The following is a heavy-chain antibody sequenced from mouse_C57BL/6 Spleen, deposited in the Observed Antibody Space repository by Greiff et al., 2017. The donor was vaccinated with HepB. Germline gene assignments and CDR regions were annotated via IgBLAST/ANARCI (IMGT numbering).Heavy chain of an antibody. CDR3: ARAKKGDYYFDY. CDR1: GYTFTDYY. CDR2: INPYNGGT. J-gene: IGHJ2*01. Sequence: VQLKQSGPVLVKPGASVKMSCKASGYTFTDYYMNWVKQSHGKSLEWIGVINPYNGGTSYNQKFKGKATLTVDKSSSTAYMELNSLTSEDSAVYYCARAKKGDYYFDYWGQGTTLTVSS. V-gene: IGHV1-19*01. D-gene: IGHD3-3*01.